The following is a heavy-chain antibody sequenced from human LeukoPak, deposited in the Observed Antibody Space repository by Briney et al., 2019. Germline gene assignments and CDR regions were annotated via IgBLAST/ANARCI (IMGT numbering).Heavy chain of an antibody. Sequence: SDTLSLTCTDSNGAMVNYYWSCIRQCPGKGLEWIGYIFFSGSTNYNPSLSSRLTISVDTSKNQFSLKLKSVTAADTAVYYCARDLGEYDYCDYGWFDPWGQGTLVTVSS. V-gene: IGHV4-59*01. D-gene: IGHD4-17*01. CDR3: ARDLGEYDYCDYGWFDP. CDR2: IFFSGST. CDR1: NGAMVNYY. J-gene: IGHJ5*02.